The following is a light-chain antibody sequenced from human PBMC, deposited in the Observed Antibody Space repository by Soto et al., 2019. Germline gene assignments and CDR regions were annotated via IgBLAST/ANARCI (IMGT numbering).Light chain of an antibody. J-gene: IGKJ5*01. CDR3: QQYNNWPIT. CDR1: QSVSSN. Sequence: ESVLRQSPATLSLSPGERATLSCRASQSVSSNLAWYQQKPGQAPRLLINGASTRATGIPARFSGSGSGTEFTLTISSLQSEDFAVYYCQQYNNWPITFGQGTRLEIK. CDR2: GAS. V-gene: IGKV3-15*01.